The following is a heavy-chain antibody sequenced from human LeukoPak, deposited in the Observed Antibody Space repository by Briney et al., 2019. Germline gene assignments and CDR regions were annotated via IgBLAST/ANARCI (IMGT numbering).Heavy chain of an antibody. CDR1: GYTFTEVS. CDR2: FDPEDGET. CDR3: ATLPHYYGSGSYYRSPYNWFDP. J-gene: IGHJ5*02. D-gene: IGHD3-10*01. Sequence: GASVKVSCKISGYTFTEVSMHWVRQAPGKGLEWMGGFDPEDGETIYAQKFQGRVTMTEDTSTDTAYMELSSLRSEDTAVYYCATLPHYYGSGSYYRSPYNWFDPWGQGTLVTVSS. V-gene: IGHV1-24*01.